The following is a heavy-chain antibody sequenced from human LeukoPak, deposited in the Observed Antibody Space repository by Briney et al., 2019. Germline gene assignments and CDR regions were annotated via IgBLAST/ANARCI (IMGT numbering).Heavy chain of an antibody. V-gene: IGHV1-46*01. Sequence: ASVKVSCKASGYTFTSYYMHWVRQAPGQGLEWMGIINPGGGSTSYAQKFQGRVTMTRDTSTSTVYMELSSLRSEDTAVYYCARPYYGSGSADWYFDLWGRGTLVTVSS. CDR3: ARPYYGSGSADWYFDL. D-gene: IGHD3-10*01. CDR1: GYTFTSYY. J-gene: IGHJ2*01. CDR2: INPGGGST.